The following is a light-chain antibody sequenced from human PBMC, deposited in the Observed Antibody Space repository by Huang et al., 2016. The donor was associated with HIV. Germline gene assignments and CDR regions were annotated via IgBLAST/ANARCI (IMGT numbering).Light chain of an antibody. CDR1: QSPLHSDGNTY. V-gene: IGKV2-30*02. J-gene: IGKJ4*01. Sequence: DVVMTQSPLSLPVTLGQPASISCRSSQSPLHSDGNTYLIWLQQRPGHSPRRLIYKVSNRDSGVPDRFSGSGSGSDFTLRISRVEPEDVGVYYCMQGTHWPLTFGGGTKVEIK. CDR3: MQGTHWPLT. CDR2: KVS.